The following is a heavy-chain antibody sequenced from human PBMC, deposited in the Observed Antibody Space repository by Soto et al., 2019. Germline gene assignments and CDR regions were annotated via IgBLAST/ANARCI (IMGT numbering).Heavy chain of an antibody. CDR3: ARDGQSLAPYALDV. J-gene: IGHJ6*02. Sequence: QVQVVESGGGVVQPGRSLRLSCTASGFTFSGHAMHWVRQPPGKGLEWVAQIWYDGSNKYYADSVKGRFTISRDNSKNTLYVHMDSLRVEDTAVYYCARDGQSLAPYALDVCGQGTSGTVSS. CDR2: IWYDGSNK. CDR1: GFTFSGHA. D-gene: IGHD6-19*01. V-gene: IGHV3-33*01.